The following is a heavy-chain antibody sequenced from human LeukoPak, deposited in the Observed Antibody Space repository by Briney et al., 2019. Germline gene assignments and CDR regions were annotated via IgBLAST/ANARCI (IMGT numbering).Heavy chain of an antibody. V-gene: IGHV3-30-3*01. CDR3: SSDIVVVVADTGVFDY. J-gene: IGHJ4*02. Sequence: GGSLRLSCAASRFTPSSYAMRWVRQAPDKGLGWVAVISNEGSNKYYADSVKSRFTISRDYSKNTLYLQMNWLRAEDTAVYYCSSDIVVVVADTGVFDYWGQGTLVTVSS. CDR2: ISNEGSNK. CDR1: RFTPSSYA. D-gene: IGHD2-15*01.